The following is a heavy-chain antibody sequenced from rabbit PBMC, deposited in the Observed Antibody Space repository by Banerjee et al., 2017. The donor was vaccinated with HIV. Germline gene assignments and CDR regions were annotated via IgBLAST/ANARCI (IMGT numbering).Heavy chain of an antibody. J-gene: IGHJ4*01. Sequence: QSLEESGGDLVKPGASLTLTCTASGFSFSSGYDMCWVRQAPGKGLEWIACIYTISDSTHYASWAKGRFTISRSTSLNTVDLKMTSLTAADTATYFCATGYSSAFNLWGPGTLVT. V-gene: IGHV1S43*01. CDR2: IYTISDST. D-gene: IGHD4-1*01. CDR1: GFSFSSGYD. CDR3: ATGYSSAFNL.